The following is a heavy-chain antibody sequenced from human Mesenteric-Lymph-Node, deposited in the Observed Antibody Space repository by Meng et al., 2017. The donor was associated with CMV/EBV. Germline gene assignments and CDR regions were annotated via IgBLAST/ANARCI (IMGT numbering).Heavy chain of an antibody. J-gene: IGHJ4*02. CDR2: IKQDGSEK. D-gene: IGHD3-22*01. Sequence: GESLKISCAASGFTFSSYWMSWVRQAPGKGLEWVANIKQDGSEKYYVDSVKGRFTISRDNAENSVHLQMNSLRAEDTAIYYCARETLHYHLSGYRGYFDYWGRGSLVTVSS. CDR3: ARETLHYHLSGYRGYFDY. V-gene: IGHV3-7*01. CDR1: GFTFSSYW.